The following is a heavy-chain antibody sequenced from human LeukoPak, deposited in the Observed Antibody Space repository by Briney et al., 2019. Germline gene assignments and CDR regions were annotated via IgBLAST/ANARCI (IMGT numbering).Heavy chain of an antibody. CDR3: ARHGVSTARRVDV. J-gene: IGHJ6*02. CDR1: GGSFSGYY. V-gene: IGHV4-34*01. D-gene: IGHD3-16*01. CDR2: INHSGTT. Sequence: SETLSLTCAVYGGSFSGYYWSWIRQPPGKGLEWIGEINHSGTTNYNPFLKSRVIISVDTSKNQFSLKLTSVTAADTAVYYCARHGVSTARRVDVWGQGTTVTVSS.